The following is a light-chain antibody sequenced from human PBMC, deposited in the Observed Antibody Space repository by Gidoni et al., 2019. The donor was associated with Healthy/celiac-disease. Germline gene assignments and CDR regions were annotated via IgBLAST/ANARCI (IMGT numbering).Light chain of an antibody. V-gene: IGLV2-23*02. CDR2: GVS. CDR3: CSYAGSSTLV. Sequence: QSALTQPASVSGSPGQSITISCTGTSSDVGSYNLVSWYQQHTGKAPKLMIYGVSKRPSGVSNRFSGSKSGNTASLTLSGLQAEDEADYYCCSYAGSSTLVFGGGTKLTVL. J-gene: IGLJ2*01. CDR1: SSDVGSYNL.